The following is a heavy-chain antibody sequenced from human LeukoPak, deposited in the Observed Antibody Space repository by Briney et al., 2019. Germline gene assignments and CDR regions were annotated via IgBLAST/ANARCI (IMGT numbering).Heavy chain of an antibody. Sequence: GGSPRLSCAASGFIFSSYSMSWVRQAPGKGLEWVSVITGSGGNTYYADSVKGRFTISKDNSKNTVYLQMSSLRVDDTAVYYCAKAASSSWPSYYYGMGVWGQGTTVTVSS. CDR3: AKAASSSWPSYYYGMGV. CDR1: GFIFSSYS. J-gene: IGHJ6*02. CDR2: ITGSGGNT. D-gene: IGHD6-13*01. V-gene: IGHV3-23*01.